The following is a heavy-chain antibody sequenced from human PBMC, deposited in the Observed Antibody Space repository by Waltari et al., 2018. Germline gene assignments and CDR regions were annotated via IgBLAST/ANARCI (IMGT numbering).Heavy chain of an antibody. CDR1: GFTFSNYW. V-gene: IGHV3-7*01. CDR3: ARSGSEHDY. D-gene: IGHD2-8*02. J-gene: IGHJ4*02. Sequence: EVQLVESGGGLVQPGGSLRLSCAASGFTFSNYWMSWVRQAPGKGVEWVANIKQDGSEKNYVDSVKGRFTISRDNAKNSLYLQMNSLRAEDTAVYYCARSGSEHDYWGQGTLVTVSS. CDR2: IKQDGSEK.